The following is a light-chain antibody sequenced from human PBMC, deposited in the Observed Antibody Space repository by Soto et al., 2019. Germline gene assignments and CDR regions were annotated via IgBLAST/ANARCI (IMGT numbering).Light chain of an antibody. J-gene: IGLJ1*01. CDR2: EVS. Sequence: QSVLAQPASVSGSPGQSITISCTGSSSDVGNYKFVSWYQQYPGKAPKVMLYEVSKRPSGVSYRFSGSQSGNTASLTISGLQAEYEADYYCCSYTGRYSSYFFGTGTKVTVL. CDR1: SSDVGNYKF. CDR3: CSYTGRYSSYF. V-gene: IGLV2-23*02.